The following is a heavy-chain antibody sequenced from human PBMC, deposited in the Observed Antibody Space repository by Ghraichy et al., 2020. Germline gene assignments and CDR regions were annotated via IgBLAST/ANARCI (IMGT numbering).Heavy chain of an antibody. D-gene: IGHD2-2*01. V-gene: IGHV3-33*01. CDR1: GFTFSSYG. Sequence: GALRLSCAASGFTFSSYGMHWVRQAPGKGLEWVAVIWYDGSNKYYADSVKGRFTISRDNSKNTLYLQMNSLRAEDTAVYYCARWGYCSSTSCGRDYYYYGMDVWGQGTTVTVSS. J-gene: IGHJ6*02. CDR3: ARWGYCSSTSCGRDYYYYGMDV. CDR2: IWYDGSNK.